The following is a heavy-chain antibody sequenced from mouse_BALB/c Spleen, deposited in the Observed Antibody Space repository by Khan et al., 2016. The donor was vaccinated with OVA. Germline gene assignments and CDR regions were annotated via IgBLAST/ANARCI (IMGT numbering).Heavy chain of an antibody. CDR3: VRGGFAY. V-gene: IGHV5-15*02. CDR2: ISSVAYSI. Sequence: EVELVESGGGLVQPGGSRKLSCAASGFTFIDYGMAWVRQTPGKGPEWIAFISSVAYSIYYEDTVTGRFTISRENAKNTLYLEMSSLRSDDTAMYYCVRGGFAYWGQGTLVTVSA. J-gene: IGHJ3*01. CDR1: GFTFIDYG.